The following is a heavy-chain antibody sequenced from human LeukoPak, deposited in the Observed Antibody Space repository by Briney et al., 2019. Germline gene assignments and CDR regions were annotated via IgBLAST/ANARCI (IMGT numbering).Heavy chain of an antibody. J-gene: IGHJ6*02. CDR3: ARRWGSGSYYSNYYGMDV. CDR1: GGSFSGHY. D-gene: IGHD3-10*01. Sequence: SETLSLTCDVSGGSFSGHYWSWIRQPPGKGLEWIGYFYYSGSTKYNPSLKSRVTISVDTSKNQFSLKLSSVTAADTAVYYCARRWGSGSYYSNYYGMDVWGQGTTVTVSS. CDR2: FYYSGST. V-gene: IGHV4-59*08.